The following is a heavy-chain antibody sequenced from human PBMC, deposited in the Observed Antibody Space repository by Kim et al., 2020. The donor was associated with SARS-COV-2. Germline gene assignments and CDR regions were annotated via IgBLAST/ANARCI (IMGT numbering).Heavy chain of an antibody. D-gene: IGHD3-10*01. CDR2: IKAKTAGGTT. CDR3: TTDLPVVLLPHVNIWVGP. J-gene: IGHJ5*02. CDR1: GFPFSNAW. V-gene: IGHV3-15*01. Sequence: GGSLRLSCEASGFPFSNAWMSWVRQAPGKGLEWVGRIKAKTAGGTTDYAAPVKGRFTISRDDSKDTLYLDMNNLETEDTAVYYCTTDLPVVLLPHVNIWVGPWGRGTLVIVSS.